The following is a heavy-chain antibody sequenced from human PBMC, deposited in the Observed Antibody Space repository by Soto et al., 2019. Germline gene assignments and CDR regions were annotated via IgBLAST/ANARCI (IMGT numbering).Heavy chain of an antibody. CDR2: IIPIFGTA. CDR3: ARDPEIAAAGRRHCYYVMDV. Sequence: SVKVSCKASGGTFSSYAISWVRQAPGQGLEWMGGIIPIFGTANYAQKFQGRVTITADESTSTAYMELRSLRSEDTAVYYCARDPEIAAAGRRHCYYVMDVWGQGTTVTVS. CDR1: GGTFSSYA. V-gene: IGHV1-69*13. J-gene: IGHJ6*02. D-gene: IGHD6-13*01.